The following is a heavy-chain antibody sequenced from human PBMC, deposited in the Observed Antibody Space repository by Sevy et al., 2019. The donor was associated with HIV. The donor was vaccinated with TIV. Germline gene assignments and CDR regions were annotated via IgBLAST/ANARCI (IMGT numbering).Heavy chain of an antibody. Sequence: GGSLRLSCAASGFTFSSYVMHWVRQAPGKGLEWAALIWYDGTIKYYADSVKCRFTISRDNSKDTLFLQMNSLTPEDTAVYYCARGAGYCGGDCYSIDYWGQGALVTVSS. D-gene: IGHD2-21*02. J-gene: IGHJ4*02. CDR1: GFTFSSYV. CDR2: IWYDGTIK. CDR3: ARGAGYCGGDCYSIDY. V-gene: IGHV3-33*08.